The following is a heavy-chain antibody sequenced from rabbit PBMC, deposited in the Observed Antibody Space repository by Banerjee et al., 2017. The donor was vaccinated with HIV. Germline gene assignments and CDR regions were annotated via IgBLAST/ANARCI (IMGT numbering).Heavy chain of an antibody. Sequence: QEQLEESGGDLVKPEGSLTLTCTASGFSLSNKYVMCWVRQAPGKGLEWIACINTSSGNTVYATWAKGRFTISKTSWTTVTLQMTSLTAADTATYFCARDKGDTGHSCRDLWGPGTLVTVS. D-gene: IGHD7-1*01. CDR1: GFSLSNKYV. V-gene: IGHV1S45*01. CDR2: INTSSGNT. CDR3: ARDKGDTGHSCRDL. J-gene: IGHJ4*01.